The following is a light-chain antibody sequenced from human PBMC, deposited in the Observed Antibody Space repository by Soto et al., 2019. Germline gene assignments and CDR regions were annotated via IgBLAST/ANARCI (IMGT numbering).Light chain of an antibody. Sequence: EIVLTQSPATLSFSAGERATLSCRASQNLLRDLIRYQQKPGQAPKLLIYDVSNRATGIPARFSGSGSGTDFTLTISSLEPEDFAVYYCQQRSNWPRTFGQGTKVDI. CDR3: QQRSNWPRT. V-gene: IGKV3-11*01. CDR1: QNLLRD. J-gene: IGKJ1*01. CDR2: DVS.